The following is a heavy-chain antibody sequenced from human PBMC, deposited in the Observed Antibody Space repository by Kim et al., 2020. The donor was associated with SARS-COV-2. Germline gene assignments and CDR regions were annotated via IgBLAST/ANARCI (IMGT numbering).Heavy chain of an antibody. CDR3: ARLKITMGIGPRFDY. CDR1: GGSISSSSYY. V-gene: IGHV4-39*01. CDR2: IYYSGST. J-gene: IGHJ4*02. Sequence: SETLSLTCTVSGGSISSSSYYWGWIRQPPGKGLEWIGSIYYSGSTYYNPSLKSRVTISVDTSKNQFSLKLSSVTAADTAVYYCARLKITMGIGPRFDYWGQGTLVTVSS. D-gene: IGHD3-10*01.